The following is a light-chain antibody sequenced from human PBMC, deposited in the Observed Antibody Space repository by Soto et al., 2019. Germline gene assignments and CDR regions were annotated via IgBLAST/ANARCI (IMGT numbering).Light chain of an antibody. Sequence: EIVMTKYPPTLSVSPGERATLSCRASQSVSSTLAWYQQKPGKAPRLLIYGASTRHTGIPARFSGSGSGTEFTLTISSLQSEDFAVYYCQQYNSRPPTFGQGTKVEIK. CDR3: QQYNSRPPT. CDR2: GAS. J-gene: IGKJ1*01. V-gene: IGKV3-15*01. CDR1: QSVSST.